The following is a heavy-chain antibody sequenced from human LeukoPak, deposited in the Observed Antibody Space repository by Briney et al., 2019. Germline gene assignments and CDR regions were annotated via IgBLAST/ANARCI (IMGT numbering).Heavy chain of an antibody. CDR2: IIPIFGTA. CDR3: ARADQWQRGYFDY. D-gene: IGHD6-19*01. V-gene: IGHV1-69*05. J-gene: IGHJ4*02. CDR1: GGTFSSYA. Sequence: SVKVSCKASGGTFSSYASSWVRQAPGQGLEWMGRIIPIFGTANYAQKFQGRVTITTDESTSTAYMELSSLRSEDTAVYYCARADQWQRGYFDYWGQGTLVTVSS.